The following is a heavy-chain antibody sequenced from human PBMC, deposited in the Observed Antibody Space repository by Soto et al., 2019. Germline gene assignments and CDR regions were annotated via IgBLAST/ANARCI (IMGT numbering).Heavy chain of an antibody. CDR3: ARPGVVRGATNGMEV. J-gene: IGHJ6*02. CDR2: IDPSDSYT. CDR1: GYSFTSYW. Sequence: PGESLKISCKGSGYSFTSYWISWVRQMPGKGLEWMWRIDPSDSYTNYSPSFQGHVTISADKSISTAYLQWSSLKASDTAMYYCARPGVVRGATNGMEVWGQGTTVTVSS. D-gene: IGHD3-10*01. V-gene: IGHV5-10-1*01.